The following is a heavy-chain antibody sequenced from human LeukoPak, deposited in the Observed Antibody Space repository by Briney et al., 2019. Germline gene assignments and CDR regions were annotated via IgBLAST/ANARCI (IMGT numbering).Heavy chain of an antibody. D-gene: IGHD1-26*01. CDR3: ARAQYSGSCFDY. Sequence: QTGGSLRLSCAASGFTFSSYEMNWVRQAPGKGLEWVSYISSSDNTIYYADSVKGRFTISRDSAKNSLYLQMDSLRAEDTAVYYCARAQYSGSCFDYWGQGILVTVSS. J-gene: IGHJ4*03. CDR1: GFTFSSYE. CDR2: ISSSDNTI. V-gene: IGHV3-48*03.